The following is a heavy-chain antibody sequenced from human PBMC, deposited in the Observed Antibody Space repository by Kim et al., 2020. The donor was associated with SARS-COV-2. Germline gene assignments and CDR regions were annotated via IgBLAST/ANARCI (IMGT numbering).Heavy chain of an antibody. Sequence: SETLSLTCTVSGGSISSGSYYWSWIRQPAGKGLEWIGRIYTSGSTNYNPSLKSRVTISVDTSKNQFSLKLSSVTAADTAVYYCARGFGEYSSSLYYFDYWGQGTLVTVSS. CDR2: IYTSGST. CDR3: ARGFGEYSSSLYYFDY. J-gene: IGHJ4*02. CDR1: GGSISSGSYY. V-gene: IGHV4-61*02. D-gene: IGHD6-6*01.